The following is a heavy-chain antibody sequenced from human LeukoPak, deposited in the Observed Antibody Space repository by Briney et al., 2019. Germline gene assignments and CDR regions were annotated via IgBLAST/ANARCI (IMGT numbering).Heavy chain of an antibody. V-gene: IGHV3-23*01. J-gene: IGHJ4*02. D-gene: IGHD6-13*01. CDR3: ARARIAAAGIFDY. CDR2: ISGSGGSS. Sequence: GGSLRLSCAASGFTFSNYGMSWVRQAPGKGLEWVSAISGSGGSSYYADSVKGRFTIPRDNSKNTLYVQMNSLRAEDTAVYYCARARIAAAGIFDYWGQGTLVTVSS. CDR1: GFTFSNYG.